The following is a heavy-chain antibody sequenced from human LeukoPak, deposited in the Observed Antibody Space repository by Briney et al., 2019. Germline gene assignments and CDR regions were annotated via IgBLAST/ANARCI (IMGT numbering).Heavy chain of an antibody. Sequence: SETLSLTCTVSGGSISSGDYYWSWIRQPPGKGLEWIGEINHSGSTNYNPSLKSRVTISVDRSKNQFSLKLSSVTAADTAVYYCARDRGAYSNGAEYFQHWGQGTLVTVSS. J-gene: IGHJ1*01. D-gene: IGHD4-11*01. CDR2: INHSGST. CDR3: ARDRGAYSNGAEYFQH. V-gene: IGHV4-30-4*08. CDR1: GGSISSGDYY.